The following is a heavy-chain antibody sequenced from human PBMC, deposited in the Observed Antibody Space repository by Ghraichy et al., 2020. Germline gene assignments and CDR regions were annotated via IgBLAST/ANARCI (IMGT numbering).Heavy chain of an antibody. Sequence: GGSLRLSCAASGFTFSDCYVNWVRQTPGKGLEWVSSISSTTTIYYTDSVKGRFTISRDNAKNSLYLQMNSLRAEDTAVFYCATPFRYYTSGVCCGFDYWGQGTLVTVSS. CDR1: GFTFSDCY. CDR2: ISSTTTI. J-gene: IGHJ4*02. CDR3: ATPFRYYTSGVCCGFDY. D-gene: IGHD2-8*01. V-gene: IGHV3-69-1*01.